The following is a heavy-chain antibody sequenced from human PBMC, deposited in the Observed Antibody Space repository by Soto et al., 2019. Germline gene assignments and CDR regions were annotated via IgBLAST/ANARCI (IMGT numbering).Heavy chain of an antibody. Sequence: AASVTVSCTASGSTITNYGRSWVRQEPGQGLEWMGWISTYNGKTDYAQKFQDTVTLTIDTSTTTGNMEVRSLRSDDTAIYYCARDNGDSGASLIDFWGQGTLVTSPQ. CDR2: ISTYNGKT. V-gene: IGHV1-18*04. J-gene: IGHJ4*02. CDR3: ARDNGDSGASLIDF. D-gene: IGHD3-22*01. CDR1: GSTITNYG.